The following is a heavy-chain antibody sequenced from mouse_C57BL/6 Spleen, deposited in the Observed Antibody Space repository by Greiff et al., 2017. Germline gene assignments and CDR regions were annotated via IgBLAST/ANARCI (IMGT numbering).Heavy chain of an antibody. CDR2: INPNNGGT. V-gene: IGHV1-26*01. J-gene: IGHJ4*01. CDR1: GYTFTDYY. Sequence: EVQLQQSGPELVKPGASVKISCKASGYTFTDYYMNWVKQSHGKSLEWIGDINPNNGGTSYNQKFKGKATLTVDKSSSTAYMELRSLTSEDSAVYYCAKNYGNYPYYAMDYWGQGTSVTVSS. D-gene: IGHD2-1*01. CDR3: AKNYGNYPYYAMDY.